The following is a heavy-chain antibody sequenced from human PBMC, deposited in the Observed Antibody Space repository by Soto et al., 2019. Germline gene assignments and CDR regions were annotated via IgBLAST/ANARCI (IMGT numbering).Heavy chain of an antibody. CDR1: GGSISSYY. D-gene: IGHD2-15*01. J-gene: IGHJ5*02. Sequence: PSETLSLTCTVSGGSISSYYWSWIWQPPGKGLEWIGYIYYSGSTNYNPSLKSRVTISVDTSKNQFSLKLSSVTAADTAVYYCARSRSCSGGSCYIVGWFDPWGQGTLVTVSS. CDR3: ARSRSCSGGSCYIVGWFDP. V-gene: IGHV4-59*08. CDR2: IYYSGST.